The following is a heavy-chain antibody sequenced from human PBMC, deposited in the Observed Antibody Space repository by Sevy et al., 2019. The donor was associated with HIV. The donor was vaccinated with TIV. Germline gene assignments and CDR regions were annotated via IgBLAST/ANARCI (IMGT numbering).Heavy chain of an antibody. D-gene: IGHD6-19*01. J-gene: IGHJ6*02. CDR1: GFTFDDYA. CDR2: ISWNSGSI. Sequence: GGSLRLSCAASGFTFDDYAMHWVRQAPGKGLEWVSGISWNSGSIGYADSVKGRFTISRDNAKNSLYLQMNSLRAEDTALYYCAKDILFRGSSGRCGMDVWGQGTTVTVSS. V-gene: IGHV3-9*01. CDR3: AKDILFRGSSGRCGMDV.